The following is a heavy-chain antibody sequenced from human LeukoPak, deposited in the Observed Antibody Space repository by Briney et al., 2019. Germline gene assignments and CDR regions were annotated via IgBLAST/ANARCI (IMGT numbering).Heavy chain of an antibody. CDR1: GFTFSSYG. V-gene: IGHV3-23*01. D-gene: IGHD3-10*01. CDR3: AREPSMVRGVPRY. CDR2: ISGSGDTT. Sequence: GGSLRLSCAASGFTFSSYGMTWVRQAPGKGLEWVSIISGSGDTTYYADSVKGRFTISRDNANNSLYLQMNSLRAEDTAVYYCAREPSMVRGVPRYWGQGTLVTVSS. J-gene: IGHJ4*02.